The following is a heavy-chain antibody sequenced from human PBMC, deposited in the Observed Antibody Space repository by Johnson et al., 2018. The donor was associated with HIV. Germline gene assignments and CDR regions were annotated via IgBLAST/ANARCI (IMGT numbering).Heavy chain of an antibody. J-gene: IGHJ3*02. D-gene: IGHD3-3*01. CDR1: GFTFSSYA. CDR3: ARSGSGAFDI. Sequence: EVQLVESGGGLVQPGGSLRLSCAASGFTFSSYAMSWVRQAPGKGLEWVSVIRGSGGRTYYADSVKGRFTISRDNSKNTLYLQMNSLRAEDTAVYYCARSGSGAFDIWGQGTMVTVSS. CDR2: IRGSGGRT. V-gene: IGHV3-23*04.